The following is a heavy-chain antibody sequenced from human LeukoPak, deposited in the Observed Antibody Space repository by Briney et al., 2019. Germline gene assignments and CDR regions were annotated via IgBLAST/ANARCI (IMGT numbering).Heavy chain of an antibody. Sequence: GGSLRLSCAASGFTFSSYWMHWVRQAPGKGLVWVSRINSDGSSTSYADSVKGRFTISRDNAKNTLYLQMNSLRAEDTAVYYCARVIYRSAPLDYWGQGTLVTVSS. V-gene: IGHV3-74*01. CDR3: ARVIYRSAPLDY. J-gene: IGHJ4*02. D-gene: IGHD3-16*02. CDR1: GFTFSSYW. CDR2: INSDGSST.